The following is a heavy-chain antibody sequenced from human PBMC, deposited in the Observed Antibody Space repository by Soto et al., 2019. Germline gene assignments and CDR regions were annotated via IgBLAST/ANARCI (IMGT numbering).Heavy chain of an antibody. CDR3: ARAGGSLAVADFDY. CDR1: GGSISSYY. Sequence: PSETLSLTCTVSGGSISSYYWSWIRQPPGKGLEWIGYIYYSGSTNYNPSLKSRVTISVDTSKNQFSLKLSSVTAADTAVYYCARAGGSLAVADFDYWGQGTLVTVSS. D-gene: IGHD6-19*01. J-gene: IGHJ4*02. CDR2: IYYSGST. V-gene: IGHV4-59*01.